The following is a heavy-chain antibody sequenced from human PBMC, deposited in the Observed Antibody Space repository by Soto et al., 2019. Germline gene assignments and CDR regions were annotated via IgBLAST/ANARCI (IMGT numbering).Heavy chain of an antibody. Sequence: SVKVSCKASGGTFSSYAISWVRQAPGQGLEWMGGIIPIFGTANYAQKFQGRVTITADESTSTAYMELSSLRSEDTAVYYCATTTGTQLWLPTGYYFDYWGQGTLVTVSS. CDR3: ATTTGTQLWLPTGYYFDY. D-gene: IGHD5-18*01. J-gene: IGHJ4*02. CDR1: GGTFSSYA. V-gene: IGHV1-69*13. CDR2: IIPIFGTA.